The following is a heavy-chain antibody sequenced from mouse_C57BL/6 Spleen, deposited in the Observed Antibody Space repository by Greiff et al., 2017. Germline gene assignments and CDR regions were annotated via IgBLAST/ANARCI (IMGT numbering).Heavy chain of an antibody. CDR3: ARRYDYGLPDY. CDR1: GYTFTSYW. D-gene: IGHD2-4*01. CDR2: IDPSDSYT. Sequence: QVQLQQSGAELVMPGASVKLSCKASGYTFTSYWMHWVKQRPGQGLEWIGEIDPSDSYTNYNQKFKGKSTLTVDKSSSTAYMQLSSLTSEDSAVXYCARRYDYGLPDYWGQGTTLTVSS. V-gene: IGHV1-69*01. J-gene: IGHJ2*01.